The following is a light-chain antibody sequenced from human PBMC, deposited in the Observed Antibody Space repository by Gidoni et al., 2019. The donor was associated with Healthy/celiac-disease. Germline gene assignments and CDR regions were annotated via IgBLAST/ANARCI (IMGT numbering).Light chain of an antibody. CDR3: QQYYSTPPT. Sequence: DIVMTQSPDSLAVSLGERATINCKSSQSVLYSSNNKSYLAWYQQKPGQPPKLLIYLASTRESGVPDRFSGSGSGTDFTLTISSLQAEDVAVYYCQQYYSTPPTFGQGTKLEIK. V-gene: IGKV4-1*01. CDR2: LAS. J-gene: IGKJ2*01. CDR1: QSVLYSSNNKSY.